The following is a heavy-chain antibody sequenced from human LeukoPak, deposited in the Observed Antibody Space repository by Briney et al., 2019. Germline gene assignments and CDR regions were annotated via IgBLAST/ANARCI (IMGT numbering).Heavy chain of an antibody. J-gene: IGHJ3*02. CDR1: GFTFSRYW. D-gene: IGHD1-26*01. Sequence: PGGSLRLSCAASGFTFSRYWVSWVRQAPGEGLELVANIKQDGSARFYGDSVKGRFTVSRDNAKNSLYIQMNSLRAEDTAVYYCARDWEGSRDAFDIWGQGTMVTVSS. CDR3: ARDWEGSRDAFDI. CDR2: IKQDGSAR. V-gene: IGHV3-7*01.